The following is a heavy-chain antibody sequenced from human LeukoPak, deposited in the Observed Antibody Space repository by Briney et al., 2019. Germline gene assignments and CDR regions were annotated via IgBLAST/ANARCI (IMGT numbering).Heavy chain of an antibody. D-gene: IGHD1-26*01. Sequence: GGSLRLSCAASGFTFSSYAMSWVRQAPGKGLEWVSLISWDGGSTYYADSVKGRFTISRDNSKNSLYLQMNSLRTEDTALYYCAKSIRKSGSYAFFDYWGQGTLVTVSS. CDR3: AKSIRKSGSYAFFDY. V-gene: IGHV3-43*02. CDR1: GFTFSSYA. J-gene: IGHJ4*02. CDR2: ISWDGGST.